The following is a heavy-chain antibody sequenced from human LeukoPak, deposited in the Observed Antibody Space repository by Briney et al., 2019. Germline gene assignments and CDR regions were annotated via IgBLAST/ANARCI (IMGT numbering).Heavy chain of an antibody. D-gene: IGHD6-19*01. Sequence: GGSLRLSCAGSGFTFSTYAMTWVRQAPGKGLEWVSTISDSAGGTYYADSVKGRFTISRDNSKNTLYLQMNSLRAEDTAVYYCAKIFTAVAGHFDYWGQGTLVTVSS. CDR1: GFTFSTYA. J-gene: IGHJ4*02. CDR2: ISDSAGGT. CDR3: AKIFTAVAGHFDY. V-gene: IGHV3-23*01.